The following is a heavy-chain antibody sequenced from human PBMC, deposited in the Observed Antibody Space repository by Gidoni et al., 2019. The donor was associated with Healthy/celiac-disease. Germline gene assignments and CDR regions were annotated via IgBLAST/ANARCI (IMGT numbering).Heavy chain of an antibody. Sequence: QVQLQESGPGLVKPPGTLSLTCSVSGGSISSSNCWSWVGQPPGKGLEWSGEIYRRGVTNYNPDLKCRVTISVDKSKTELSLKLSSVTAADTAVYYCARVGVVPAASHWYFDLWGRGTLVTVSS. CDR1: GGSISSSNC. CDR2: IYRRGVT. CDR3: ARVGVVPAASHWYFDL. J-gene: IGHJ2*01. D-gene: IGHD2-2*01. V-gene: IGHV4-4*03.